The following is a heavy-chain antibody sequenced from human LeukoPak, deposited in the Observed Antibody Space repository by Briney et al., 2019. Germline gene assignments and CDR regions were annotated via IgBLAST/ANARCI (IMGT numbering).Heavy chain of an antibody. CDR2: ISGSGGST. CDR3: ARSLRVRGVPDYMDF. J-gene: IGHJ6*03. Sequence: GGSLRLSCAASVFTFSSYGMSWVRQAPGKGLEWVSAISGSGGSTYYADTVKGRFTISRDNSKNMLYLQMNSLRADDTAVYYCARSLRVRGVPDYMDFWGKGTTVIISS. D-gene: IGHD3-10*01. V-gene: IGHV3-23*01. CDR1: VFTFSSYG.